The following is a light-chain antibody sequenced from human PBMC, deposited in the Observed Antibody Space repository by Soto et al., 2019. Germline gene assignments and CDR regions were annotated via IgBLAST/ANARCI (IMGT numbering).Light chain of an antibody. CDR3: NSYTTSSAVV. CDR2: EVT. CDR1: RDDIGAYDY. J-gene: IGLJ1*01. Sequence: QSVLTQPASVSGSPGQSITISCAGTRDDIGAYDYVSWYQQHPGNAPKLLVYEVTNRPSGVSDRFSGSKSGNTASLTISGLQAEDEADYYCNSYTTSSAVVFGVGTKVTV. V-gene: IGLV2-14*01.